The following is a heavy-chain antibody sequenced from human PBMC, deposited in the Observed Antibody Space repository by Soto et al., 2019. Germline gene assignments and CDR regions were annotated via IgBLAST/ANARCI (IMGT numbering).Heavy chain of an antibody. CDR3: ARDGILWFGELLVPRSNAFDI. D-gene: IGHD3-10*01. CDR2: ISYDGSNK. CDR1: GFTFSSYA. J-gene: IGHJ3*02. V-gene: IGHV3-30-3*01. Sequence: GGSLRLSCAASGFTFSSYAMHWVRQAPGKGLEWVAVISYDGSNKYYADSVKGRFTISRDNSKNTLYLQMNSLRAEDTAVYYCARDGILWFGELLVPRSNAFDIWGQGTMVTVSS.